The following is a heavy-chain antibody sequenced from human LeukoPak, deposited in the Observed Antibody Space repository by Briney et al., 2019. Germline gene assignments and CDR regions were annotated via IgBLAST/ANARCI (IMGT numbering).Heavy chain of an antibody. V-gene: IGHV1-18*01. J-gene: IGHJ4*02. D-gene: IGHD4-11*01. CDR3: ARADYKYLFDY. CDR1: GYTFTTYG. CDR2: ISSYSGDT. Sequence: ASVKVSCKASGYTFTTYGVSWVRQAPGQGLQWLGWISSYSGDTDYEQKFQGRVTLTIDRSTTTAYMELRSLTSDDTAVYYCARADYKYLFDYWGQGTLVTVSS.